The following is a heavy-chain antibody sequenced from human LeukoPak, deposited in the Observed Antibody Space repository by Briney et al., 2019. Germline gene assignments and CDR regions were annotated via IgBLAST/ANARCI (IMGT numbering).Heavy chain of an antibody. J-gene: IGHJ4*02. CDR1: GYTFTGYY. Sequence: ASVKVSCKASGYTFTGYYLNWVRQAPGQGLEWMGWINPDSGGTNYAQKFQGRVTMTRDTSISTAYMELSRLRSDDTAVYYCARGYKRRDGYNYWHYFDYWGQGTLVTVSS. CDR3: ARGYKRRDGYNYWHYFDY. V-gene: IGHV1-2*02. CDR2: INPDSGGT. D-gene: IGHD5-24*01.